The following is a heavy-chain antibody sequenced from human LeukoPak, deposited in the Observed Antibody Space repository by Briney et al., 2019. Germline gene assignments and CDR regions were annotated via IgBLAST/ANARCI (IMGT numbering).Heavy chain of an antibody. CDR2: INHSGST. D-gene: IGHD2-2*01. CDR1: GGSFSGYY. V-gene: IGHV4-34*01. CDR3: ARRGYCSSTSCYAFGY. Sequence: TSETLSLTCAVYGGSFSGYYWSWIRQPPGKGLEWLGEINHSGSTNYNPSLKSRVTISVDTSKNQFSLKLSSVTAADTAVYYCARRGYCSSTSCYAFGYWGQGTLVTVSS. J-gene: IGHJ4*02.